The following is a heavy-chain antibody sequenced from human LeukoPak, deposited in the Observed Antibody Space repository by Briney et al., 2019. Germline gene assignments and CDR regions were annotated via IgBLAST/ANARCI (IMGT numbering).Heavy chain of an antibody. D-gene: IGHD1-1*01. V-gene: IGHV3-23*01. CDR2: IGGTGVRT. J-gene: IGHJ6*03. CDR3: AKYNGGYYSYYYMDV. Sequence: AGGSLRLSCASSGFTFSSYAMSWVRQAPGKGLEWVSTIGGTGVRTYYADSVKGRFTISRDNSKNTLYLQMNSLRAEDTAIYYCAKYNGGYYSYYYMDVWGKGTTVTISS. CDR1: GFTFSSYA.